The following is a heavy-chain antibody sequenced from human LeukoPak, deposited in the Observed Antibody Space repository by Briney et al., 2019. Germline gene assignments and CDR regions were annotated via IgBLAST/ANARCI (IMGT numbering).Heavy chain of an antibody. J-gene: IGHJ4*02. Sequence: ASVKVSCKASGYTFTIYGISWVRQAPVQGLEWMGWISAYNGNTNYAQKLQGRVTMTTDTSTSTAYMELRSLRSDDTAVYYCARDEVGQQLGNWGQGTLVTVSS. CDR3: ARDEVGQQLGN. CDR2: ISAYNGNT. CDR1: GYTFTIYG. D-gene: IGHD6-13*01. V-gene: IGHV1-18*01.